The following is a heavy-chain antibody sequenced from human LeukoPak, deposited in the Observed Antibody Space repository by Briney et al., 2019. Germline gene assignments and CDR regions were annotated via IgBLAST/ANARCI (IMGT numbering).Heavy chain of an antibody. Sequence: TGGSLRLSCAASGFTFSSYAMSWVRQAPGQGLEWVSAITGRDASTYYADSVKGRFTISRDNSKNTLYLQMNSLRAEDTAVYYCAKVPPSPGWWYFDLWGRGTLVTVSS. CDR1: GFTFSSYA. V-gene: IGHV3-23*01. CDR3: AKVPPSPGWWYFDL. CDR2: ITGRDAST. J-gene: IGHJ2*01.